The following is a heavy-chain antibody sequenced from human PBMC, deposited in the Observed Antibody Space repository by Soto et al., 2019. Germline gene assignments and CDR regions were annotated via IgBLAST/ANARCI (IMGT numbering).Heavy chain of an antibody. J-gene: IGHJ4*02. Sequence: QLQLQESGSGLVRPSQTLSLTCTVSGASIGSGSYSWNWIRQQPGKGLEWIGYLHHSGDTYFNPSPRRRVSASVDGPNNQFSLELISVTAADTAVYYCARSPLWFGELDYWGQGALVTVPS. CDR2: LHHSGDT. V-gene: IGHV4-30-2*01. CDR1: GASIGSGSYS. CDR3: ARSPLWFGELDY. D-gene: IGHD3-10*01.